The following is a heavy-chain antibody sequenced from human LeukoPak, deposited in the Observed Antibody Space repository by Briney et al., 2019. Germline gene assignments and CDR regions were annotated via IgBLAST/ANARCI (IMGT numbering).Heavy chain of an antibody. Sequence: GGSLRLSCAASGFTVSSYRMNWVRHAPGKGLEWVSHISSGDSAVYYADSVKGRFTISRDSAKNSLFLQMSSLRAEDTAMYYCARATTYNFFNYWGQGTLVTVSS. CDR1: GFTVSSYR. V-gene: IGHV3-48*01. D-gene: IGHD1-26*01. J-gene: IGHJ4*02. CDR2: ISSGDSAV. CDR3: ARATTYNFFNY.